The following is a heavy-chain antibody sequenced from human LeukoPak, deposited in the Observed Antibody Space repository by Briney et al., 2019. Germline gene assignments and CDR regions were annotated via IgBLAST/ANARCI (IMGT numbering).Heavy chain of an antibody. CDR3: ATKQWLAPPPDS. V-gene: IGHV3-74*01. D-gene: IGHD6-19*01. CDR1: GVTFSKYW. J-gene: IGHJ4*02. CDR2: INTDGTVT. Sequence: PGGSLRLSCAASGVTFSKYWMLWVRQAAGKGQESVSRINTDGTVTTYADSVKGRFTVSRDNADNTMFLQMNSVRDEDTAVYYCATKQWLAPPPDSWGQGTPFTVSS.